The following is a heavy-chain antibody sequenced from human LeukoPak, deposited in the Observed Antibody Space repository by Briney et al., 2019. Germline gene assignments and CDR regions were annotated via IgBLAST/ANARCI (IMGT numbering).Heavy chain of an antibody. CDR2: IYSGGST. CDR3: ARWYDSSGYRSYYYYYMDV. CDR1: GFTVSSNY. J-gene: IGHJ6*03. D-gene: IGHD3-22*01. Sequence: GGSLRLSCAASGFTVSSNYMSWVRQAPGKGLEWVSVIYSGGSTYYADSVKGRFTISRDNSKNTLYLQMNSLRAEDTAVYHCARWYDSSGYRSYYYYYMDVWGKGTTVTVSS. V-gene: IGHV3-53*01.